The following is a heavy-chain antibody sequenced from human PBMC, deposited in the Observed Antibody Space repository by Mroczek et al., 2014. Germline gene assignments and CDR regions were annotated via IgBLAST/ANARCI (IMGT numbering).Heavy chain of an antibody. CDR1: GFTFSSYA. CDR2: ISGSGGST. Sequence: GGLVQPGGSLRLSCAASGFTFSSYAMSWVRQAPGKGLEWVSAISGSGGSTYYADSVKGRFTISRDNSKNTLYLQMNSLRAEDTAVYYCAKDGQWELLEGVSRYFDYWGQGTLVTVSS. J-gene: IGHJ4*02. V-gene: IGHV3-23*01. D-gene: IGHD1-26*01. CDR3: AKDGQWELLEGVSRYFDY.